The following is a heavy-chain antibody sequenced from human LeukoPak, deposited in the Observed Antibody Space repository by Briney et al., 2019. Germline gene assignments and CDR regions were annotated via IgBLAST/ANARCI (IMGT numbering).Heavy chain of an antibody. CDR3: ARVRGGGSSSGY. D-gene: IGHD6-6*01. V-gene: IGHV1-24*01. Sequence: ASVKVSCKVSGYTLTELSMHWVRQAPGKGLEWMGGFDPEDGETIYAQKLQGRVTMTTDTSTSTAYMELRSLRSDDTAVYYCARVRGGGSSSGYWGQGTLVTVSS. J-gene: IGHJ4*02. CDR1: GYTLTELS. CDR2: FDPEDGET.